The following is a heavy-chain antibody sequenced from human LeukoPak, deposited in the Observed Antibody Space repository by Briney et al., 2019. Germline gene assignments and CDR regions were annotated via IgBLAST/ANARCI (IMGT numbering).Heavy chain of an antibody. CDR3: TAAQRSSYYYYGMDV. CDR1: GYSFTSYW. Sequence: GESLKISCKGSGYSFTSYWIGWVRQMPGKGLEWMGIIYPGDSDTRYSPSFQGQVTISADKSISTAYLQWSSLKASDTAMYYCTAAQRSSYYYYGMDVWGQGTTVTVSS. D-gene: IGHD2-21*02. CDR2: IYPGDSDT. J-gene: IGHJ6*02. V-gene: IGHV5-51*01.